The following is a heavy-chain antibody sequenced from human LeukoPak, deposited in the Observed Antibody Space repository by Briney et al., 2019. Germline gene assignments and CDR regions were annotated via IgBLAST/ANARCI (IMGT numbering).Heavy chain of an antibody. Sequence: PSETLSLTCTVSGGSISSYYWSWIRQPPGKGLEWIGYIYYSGSTNYNPSLKSRVTISVDTSKNQFSLKLSSVTAADTAVYYCARGGVVVPAAISLSVYYYYGMDVWGQGTTVTVSS. J-gene: IGHJ6*02. D-gene: IGHD2-2*01. CDR1: GGSISSYY. CDR3: ARGGVVVPAAISLSVYYYYGMDV. V-gene: IGHV4-59*12. CDR2: IYYSGST.